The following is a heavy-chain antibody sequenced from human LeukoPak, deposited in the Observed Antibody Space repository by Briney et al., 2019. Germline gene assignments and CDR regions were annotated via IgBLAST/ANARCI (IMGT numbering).Heavy chain of an antibody. V-gene: IGHV3-11*01. J-gene: IGHJ4*02. CDR1: GFTFSDYY. CDR2: ISSSGSPI. CDR3: ARFTYYYDSSGYSH. D-gene: IGHD3-22*01. Sequence: GGSLRLSCAASGFTFSDYYMSWIRQAPGKGLEWVSYISSSGSPIYYADSVKGRFTISRGNAKNSLYLQMNSLRAEDTAVYYCARFTYYYDSSGYSHWGQGTLVTVSS.